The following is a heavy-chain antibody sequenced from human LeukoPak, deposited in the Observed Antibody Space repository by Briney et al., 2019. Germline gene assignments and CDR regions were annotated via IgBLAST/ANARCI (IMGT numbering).Heavy chain of an antibody. Sequence: TGGSLRLSCAASGFTFSSYGMSWVRQAPGKGLEWVSYISSSGTTTSYADSVKGRFTISRDNAKNSLYLQMNSLRAEDTAVYYCAREPAHYYDSSGYYLDYWGQGTLVTVSS. V-gene: IGHV3-48*04. D-gene: IGHD3-22*01. J-gene: IGHJ4*02. CDR2: ISSSGTTT. CDR1: GFTFSSYG. CDR3: AREPAHYYDSSGYYLDY.